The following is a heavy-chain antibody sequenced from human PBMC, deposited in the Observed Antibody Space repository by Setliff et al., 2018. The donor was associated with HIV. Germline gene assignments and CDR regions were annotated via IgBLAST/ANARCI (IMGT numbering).Heavy chain of an antibody. Sequence: SETLSLTCTVSGGSISNPNYHWSWIRQPAGKGLEWIGRLYPTGTINYNPSLKSRVSISVDTSKNQFSLKLSSVTAADTAVYYCARDNSYYYGSGSHYWYGMDVWGQGTTVTVSS. V-gene: IGHV4-61*02. J-gene: IGHJ6*01. CDR2: LYPTGTI. D-gene: IGHD3-10*01. CDR3: ARDNSYYYGSGSHYWYGMDV. CDR1: GGSISNPNYH.